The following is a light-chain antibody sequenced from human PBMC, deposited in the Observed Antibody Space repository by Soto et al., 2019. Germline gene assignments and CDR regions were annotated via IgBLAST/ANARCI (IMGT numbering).Light chain of an antibody. V-gene: IGLV2-23*01. CDR2: EDV. CDR1: NSYNL. CDR3: CSYVDTTTVI. J-gene: IGLJ2*01. Sequence: QSVLTQPASVSGAPGQSITLSCTGTNSYNLVSWFQQNPGKAPKLMLYEDVKRPSGVSVRFSGSKSGNTASLAISGLQPEDEADYYCCSYVDTTTVIFGGGTQLTVL.